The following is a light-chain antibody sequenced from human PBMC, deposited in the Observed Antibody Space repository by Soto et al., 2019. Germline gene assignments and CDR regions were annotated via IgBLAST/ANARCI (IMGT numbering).Light chain of an antibody. V-gene: IGKV3-15*01. CDR3: QQYDNWPPWT. Sequence: EVVMTQSPATLSVSPGERATLSCRASQSVSSNLAWYQQKPGQAPRLLIYGASTRATGVPVRFSGSGSGTEFTLTIGSLQSEDFAFYYCQQYDNWPPWTVGQGTKVEIQ. J-gene: IGKJ1*01. CDR2: GAS. CDR1: QSVSSN.